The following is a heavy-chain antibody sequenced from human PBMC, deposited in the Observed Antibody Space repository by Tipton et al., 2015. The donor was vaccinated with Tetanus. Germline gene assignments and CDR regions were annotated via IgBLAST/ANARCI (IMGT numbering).Heavy chain of an antibody. Sequence: SLRLSCAASGFAFSAYWMYWVRQAPGKGLEWVSALSGSGGSTYYADSVKGRFTISRDNSKNTLYLQMNSLRAEDTAVYFCAKDQDYGDYFGVDYWGQGTLVTVSS. D-gene: IGHD4-17*01. CDR3: AKDQDYGDYFGVDY. CDR2: LSGSGGST. J-gene: IGHJ4*02. CDR1: GFAFSAYW. V-gene: IGHV3-23*01.